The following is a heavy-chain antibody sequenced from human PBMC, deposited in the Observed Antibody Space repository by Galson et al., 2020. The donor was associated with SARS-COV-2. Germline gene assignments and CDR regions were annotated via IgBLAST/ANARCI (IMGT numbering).Heavy chain of an antibody. V-gene: IGHV3-23*01. D-gene: IGHD3-22*01. CDR2: INGGGGST. J-gene: IGHJ2*01. CDR3: AKEGPTSGFYDEPINGCFDF. Sequence: GGSLRLSCAASEFIFSHYAMSWVRQAPGKGLEWVSGINGGGGSTFYADSVKGRFTISRDNSKQTLYMQMNSLRVEDTSVYYCAKEGPTSGFYDEPINGCFDFWGRGTLVSVSS. CDR1: EFIFSHYA.